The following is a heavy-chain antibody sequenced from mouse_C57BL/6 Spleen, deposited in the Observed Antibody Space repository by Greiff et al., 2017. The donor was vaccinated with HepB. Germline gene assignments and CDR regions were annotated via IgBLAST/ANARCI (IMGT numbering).Heavy chain of an antibody. D-gene: IGHD1-1*01. CDR1: GYTFTSYW. CDR3: AREYYGSSYFDY. J-gene: IGHJ2*01. CDR2: IYPSDSET. Sequence: QVQLQQPGAELVRPGSSVKLSCKASGYTFTSYWMDWVKQRPGQGLEWIGNIYPSDSETHYNQKFKDKAKLTVDKSSSTAYMQLSSLTSEDSAGYYCAREYYGSSYFDYWGQGTTLTVSS. V-gene: IGHV1-61*01.